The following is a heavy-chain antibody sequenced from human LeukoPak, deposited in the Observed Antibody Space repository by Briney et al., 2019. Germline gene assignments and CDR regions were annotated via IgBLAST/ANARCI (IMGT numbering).Heavy chain of an antibody. CDR1: GFTFDDYT. CDR2: ISWDGGST. V-gene: IGHV3-43*01. Sequence: PGGSLRLSCAASGFTFDDYTMHWVRQAPGKGLEWVSLISWDGGSTYYADSVKGRFTISRDNSKNSLYLQMNSLRTEDTALYYCAKDIGPSVYSSSWYYFDYWGQGTLVTVSS. D-gene: IGHD6-13*01. CDR3: AKDIGPSVYSSSWYYFDY. J-gene: IGHJ4*02.